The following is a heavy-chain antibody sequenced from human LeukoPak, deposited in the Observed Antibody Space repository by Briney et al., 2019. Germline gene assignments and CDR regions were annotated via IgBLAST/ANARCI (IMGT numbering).Heavy chain of an antibody. CDR1: GYTFTSYA. CDR2: IGGYNGNT. D-gene: IGHD5-18*01. V-gene: IGHV1-18*01. CDR3: ARGYSYGSDYYYGMDV. J-gene: IGHJ6*02. Sequence: ASVKVSCKASGYTFTSYAISWVRQAPGHGLEWMGWIGGYNGNTKYAQKVQGRVTMTTDTSTSTAYMELRSLRSDDTAVYYCARGYSYGSDYYYGMDVWGQGTTVTVSS.